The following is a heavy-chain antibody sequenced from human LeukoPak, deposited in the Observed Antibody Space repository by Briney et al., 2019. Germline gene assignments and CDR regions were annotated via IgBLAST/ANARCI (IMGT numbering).Heavy chain of an antibody. CDR3: ARVGYCSSTSCYASDY. D-gene: IGHD2-2*01. CDR1: GGSFSGYY. CDR2: INHSGST. V-gene: IGHV4-34*01. J-gene: IGHJ4*02. Sequence: SETLSLTCAVYGGSFSGYYWRWIRQPPGKGLEWIGEINHSGSTNYNPSLKSRVTISVDTSKNQFSLKLSSVTAADTAVYYCARVGYCSSTSCYASDYWGQGTLVTVSS.